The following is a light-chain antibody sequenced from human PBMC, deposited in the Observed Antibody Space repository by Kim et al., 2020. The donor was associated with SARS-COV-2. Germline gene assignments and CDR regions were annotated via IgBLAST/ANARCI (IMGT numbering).Light chain of an antibody. CDR1: QSVSSY. CDR3: QQYGTSPYT. CDR2: GTS. J-gene: IGKJ2*01. V-gene: IGKV3-20*01. Sequence: EIVLTQSPGTLSLSPGERATLSCGASQSVSSYLAWYQQKPGQAPRLLIYGTSSRATGIPDRFSGSGSGTDFTLTISRLEPEDFAVYYCQQYGTSPYTFGQGTKLEIK.